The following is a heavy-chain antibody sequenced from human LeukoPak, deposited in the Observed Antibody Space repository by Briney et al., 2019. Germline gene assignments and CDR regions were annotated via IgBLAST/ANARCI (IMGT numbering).Heavy chain of an antibody. Sequence: SETLSLTCTVSGGSISSSSYYWGWLRQPPGKGLEWIGSIYYSGSTYYNPSLKSRVTISVDTSKNQFSLKLSSVTAADTAVYYCARNPVVVVPAATREGFDPWGQETLVTVSS. J-gene: IGHJ5*02. CDR2: IYYSGST. D-gene: IGHD2-2*01. CDR3: ARNPVVVVPAATREGFDP. V-gene: IGHV4-39*01. CDR1: GGSISSSSYY.